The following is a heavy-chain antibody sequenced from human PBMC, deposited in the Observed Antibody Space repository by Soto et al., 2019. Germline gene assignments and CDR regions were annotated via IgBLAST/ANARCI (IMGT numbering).Heavy chain of an antibody. J-gene: IGHJ4*02. CDR3: AKKSLGRHYYDSSGSYYFNY. D-gene: IGHD3-22*01. V-gene: IGHV4-59*06. CDR2: IYYSGST. CDR1: GVSIYNQF. Sequence: ETLSLTCAVSGVSIYNQFWSWIRQHPGKGLEWIGYIYYSGSTYYNPSLKSRVTISVDTSKNQFSLKRSSVTAADTAVYYCAKKSLGRHYYDSSGSYYFNYWGQGPLLTASS.